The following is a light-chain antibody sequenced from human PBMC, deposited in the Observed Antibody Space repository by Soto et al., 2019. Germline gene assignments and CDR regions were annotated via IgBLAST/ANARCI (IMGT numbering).Light chain of an antibody. CDR3: QQSNTCPLT. CDR1: QTISTW. Sequence: DIQMTQSPSTLSASVGDRVTITCRASQTISTWLAWYQQKPGKAPKLLIYKASSLEGGVPSRFSGSGSGTEFNITISSLQPDDFATYYCQQSNTCPLTFGGGTTVDIK. CDR2: KAS. J-gene: IGKJ4*01. V-gene: IGKV1-5*03.